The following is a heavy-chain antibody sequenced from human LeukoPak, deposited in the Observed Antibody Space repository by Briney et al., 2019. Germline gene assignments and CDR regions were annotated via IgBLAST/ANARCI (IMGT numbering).Heavy chain of an antibody. J-gene: IGHJ4*02. V-gene: IGHV3-23*01. CDR2: ISGSGGST. Sequence: GGSLRLSCAASGFTFSSYAMSWVRQAPGKGLEWVSAISGSGGSTYYADSVKGRFTISRDNSKNTLYLQMNSLRAEDTAVYYCAKVEVYGDYAPSFDYWGQGTLVTVSS. CDR1: GFTFSSYA. CDR3: AKVEVYGDYAPSFDY. D-gene: IGHD4-17*01.